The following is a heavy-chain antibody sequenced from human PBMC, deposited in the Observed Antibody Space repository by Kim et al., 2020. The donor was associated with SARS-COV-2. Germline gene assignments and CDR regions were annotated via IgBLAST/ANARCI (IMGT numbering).Heavy chain of an antibody. V-gene: IGHV4-34*01. J-gene: IGHJ4*02. CDR2: INHSGST. CDR1: GGSFSGYY. CDR3: ARTKPGEYGIDY. Sequence: SETLSLTCAVYGGSFSGYYWSWIRQPPGKGLEWIGEINHSGSTNYNPSLKSRVTISVDTSKNQFSLKLSSVTAADTAVYYCARTKPGEYGIDYWGQGTLVTVSS. D-gene: IGHD3-16*01.